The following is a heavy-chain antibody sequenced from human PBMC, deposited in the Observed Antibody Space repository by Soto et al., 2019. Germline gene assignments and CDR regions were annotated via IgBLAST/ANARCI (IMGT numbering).Heavy chain of an antibody. CDR3: ARVGIERYYDSSGYSLIDY. Sequence: ASVKVSCKASGYTFTGYYIHWVRPAPGQGLEWMGWINPNSGGTNYAQKFQGRVTMTRDTSISTAYMELSRLRSDDTAVYYCARVGIERYYDSSGYSLIDYWGQGTLVTVSS. CDR2: INPNSGGT. CDR1: GYTFTGYY. D-gene: IGHD3-22*01. J-gene: IGHJ4*02. V-gene: IGHV1-2*02.